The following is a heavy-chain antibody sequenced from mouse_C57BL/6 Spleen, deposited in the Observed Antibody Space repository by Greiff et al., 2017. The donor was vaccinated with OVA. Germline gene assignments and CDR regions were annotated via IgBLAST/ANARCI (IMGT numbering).Heavy chain of an antibody. V-gene: IGHV1-82*01. CDR1: GYAFSSSW. J-gene: IGHJ3*01. CDR3: ARGAYGNYPFAY. D-gene: IGHD2-1*01. CDR2: IYPGDGDT. Sequence: QVHVKQSGPELVKPGASVKISCKASGYAFSSSWMNWVKQRPGKGLEWIGRIYPGDGDTNYNGKFKGKATLTADKSSSTAYMQLSSLTSEDSAVYFCARGAYGNYPFAYWCQGTLVTVSA.